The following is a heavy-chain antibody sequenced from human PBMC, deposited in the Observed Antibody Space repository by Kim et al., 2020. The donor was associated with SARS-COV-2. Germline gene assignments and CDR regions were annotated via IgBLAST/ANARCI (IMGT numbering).Heavy chain of an antibody. Sequence: GGSLRLSCAASGFTFGDYAMHWVRQAPGKGLEWVSGISWNSGSIGYADSVKGRFTISRDNAKNSLYLQMNSLRAEDTALYYCASIPYSSGWSPSGYWGQGTLVTVSS. CDR3: ASIPYSSGWSPSGY. V-gene: IGHV3-9*01. CDR2: ISWNSGSI. J-gene: IGHJ4*02. CDR1: GFTFGDYA. D-gene: IGHD6-19*01.